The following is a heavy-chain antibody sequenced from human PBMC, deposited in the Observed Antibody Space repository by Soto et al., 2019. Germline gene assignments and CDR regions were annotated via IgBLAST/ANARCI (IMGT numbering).Heavy chain of an antibody. CDR2: ISSSSSTI. Sequence: GGSLRLPYTASGGTFSSYSMNRVRKDTGKGLEWVSYISSSSSTIYYADSVKGRFTISRDNAKNSLYLQMNSLRAEDTAVYYCARGSSSWYGYFDYWGQGTLVTVSS. V-gene: IGHV3-48*01. J-gene: IGHJ4*02. D-gene: IGHD6-13*01. CDR1: GGTFSSYS. CDR3: ARGSSSWYGYFDY.